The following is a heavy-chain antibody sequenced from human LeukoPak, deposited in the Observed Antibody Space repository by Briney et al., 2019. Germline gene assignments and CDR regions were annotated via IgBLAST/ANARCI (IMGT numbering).Heavy chain of an antibody. J-gene: IGHJ4*02. Sequence: PGGSLRLSCAASGFTFSDSHVHWVRQASGKGLEWVGHIRSKANNYATAYGASVTGRFTISRDDSKNTAYLQMDSLKTEDTAVYYCSRQVLSVHDYWGQGILVTVSS. D-gene: IGHD4/OR15-4a*01. CDR1: GFTFSDSH. CDR3: SRQVLSVHDY. V-gene: IGHV3-73*01. CDR2: IRSKANNYAT.